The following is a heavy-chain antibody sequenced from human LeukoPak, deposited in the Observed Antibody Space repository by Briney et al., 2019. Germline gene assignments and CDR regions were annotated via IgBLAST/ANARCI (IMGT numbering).Heavy chain of an antibody. Sequence: SETLSLTCSVSGDSISSGYYWGWFRQPPGKGLEYIATIHHSGNTYYNPSLRSRVTISVDTSKNQFSLDVRSVTAADTAVYYCAKAGMGANTFDYWGQGTLVTVSS. CDR3: AKAGMGANTFDY. V-gene: IGHV4-38-2*02. J-gene: IGHJ4*02. D-gene: IGHD1-26*01. CDR1: GDSISSGYY. CDR2: IHHSGNT.